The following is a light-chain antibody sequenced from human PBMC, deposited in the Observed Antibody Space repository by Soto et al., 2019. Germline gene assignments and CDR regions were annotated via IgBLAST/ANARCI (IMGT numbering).Light chain of an antibody. Sequence: QSVLTQPASVSGSPGQSITISCTGTSSDVGSYNLVSWYQQHPGKAPKLMIYEGSKRPSGVSNRFSGSKSGNTASLTISGLQAEDEADYYCCSYAGSSTLVFGAGTTVTVL. J-gene: IGLJ3*02. CDR1: SSDVGSYNL. CDR2: EGS. CDR3: CSYAGSSTLV. V-gene: IGLV2-23*01.